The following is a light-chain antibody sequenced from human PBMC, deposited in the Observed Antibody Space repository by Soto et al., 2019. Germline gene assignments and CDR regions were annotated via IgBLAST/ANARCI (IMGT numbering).Light chain of an antibody. CDR1: SSNIGSNT. J-gene: IGLJ2*01. V-gene: IGLV1-44*01. CDR2: SSN. CDR3: AAWDDSLNVL. Sequence: QSVLTQPPSASGTPGQRVTISCSGSSSNIGSNTVNWYQQFPGMAPKLLIYSSNQRPSGVPDRFSGPKSGTAASLAISGLQSEDEADYYCAAWDDSLNVLFGGGTKLTVL.